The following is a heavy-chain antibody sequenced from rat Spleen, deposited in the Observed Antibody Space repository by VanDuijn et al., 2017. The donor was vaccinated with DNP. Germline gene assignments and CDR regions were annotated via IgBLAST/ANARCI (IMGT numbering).Heavy chain of an antibody. Sequence: EVQLVESGGGLVQPGRSLKLSCAASGFTFSDYYMAWVRQAPTRGLELVSYISFDVGITYYGDSVKDRFTISRDNAKTTLYLQMNSLTSEDMATYYCARHVLPLRIWDYWGQGVTVTVSS. D-gene: IGHD1-6*01. CDR2: ISFDVGIT. CDR1: GFTFSDYY. CDR3: ARHVLPLRIWDY. J-gene: IGHJ2*01. V-gene: IGHV5-22*01.